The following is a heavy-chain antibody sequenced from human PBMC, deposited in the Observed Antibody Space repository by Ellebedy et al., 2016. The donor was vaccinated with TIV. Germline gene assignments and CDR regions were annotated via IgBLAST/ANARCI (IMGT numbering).Heavy chain of an antibody. Sequence: PGGSLRLSCEGSGYSFTSYWIGWVRQVSGKGLEWMGIIFLYNSDIKYSPSFQGQVTISADRSISTAYLQWRSLKASDTAMYYCARGREEYVFDYWGQGTLVTVSS. CDR3: ARGREEYVFDY. D-gene: IGHD2/OR15-2a*01. V-gene: IGHV5-51*01. CDR1: GYSFTSYW. J-gene: IGHJ4*02. CDR2: IFLYNSDI.